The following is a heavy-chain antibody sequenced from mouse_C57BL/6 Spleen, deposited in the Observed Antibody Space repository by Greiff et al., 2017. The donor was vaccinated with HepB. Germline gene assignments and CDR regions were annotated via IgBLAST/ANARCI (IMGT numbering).Heavy chain of an antibody. V-gene: IGHV5-9-1*02. J-gene: IGHJ2*01. D-gene: IGHD2-3*01. CDR2: ISSGGDYI. CDR3: TRVYDGYYGVDY. Sequence: EVKLVESGEGLVKPGGSLKLSCAASGFTFSSYAMSWVRQTPEKRLEWVAYISSGGDYIYYADTVKGRFTISRDNARNTLYLQMSSLKSEDTDMYYCTRVYDGYYGVDYWGQGTTLTVSS. CDR1: GFTFSSYA.